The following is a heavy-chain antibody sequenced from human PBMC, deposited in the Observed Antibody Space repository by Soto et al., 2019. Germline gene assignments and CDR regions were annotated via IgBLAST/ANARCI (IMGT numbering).Heavy chain of an antibody. CDR2: ISSNGGST. J-gene: IGHJ3*02. CDR1: GFTFSSYA. Sequence: GGSLRLSCAASGFTFSSYAMHWVRQAPGKGLEYVSAISSNGGSTYYADSVKGRFTISRDNSKNTLYLQMGSLRAEDMAVYYCARGGEGASIAFDIWGQGTMVTVSS. D-gene: IGHD1-26*01. V-gene: IGHV3-64*02. CDR3: ARGGEGASIAFDI.